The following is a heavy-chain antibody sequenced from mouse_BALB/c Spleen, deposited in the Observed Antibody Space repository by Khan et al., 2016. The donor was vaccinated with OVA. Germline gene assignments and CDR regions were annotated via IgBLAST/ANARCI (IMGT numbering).Heavy chain of an antibody. V-gene: IGHV2-6-5*01. CDR3: AKDPPYYGLDY. Sequence: QMQLEESGPGLVAPSQSLSITCTVSGFSLTDYAVSWIRQPPGKGLEWLGVMWAGGSKYYNSVLKSRLSISKDNSKSQVFLKVYSLQTDDTAMYYCAKDPPYYGLDYWGQGTSVTVSS. CDR2: MWAGGSK. J-gene: IGHJ4*01. CDR1: GFSLTDYA.